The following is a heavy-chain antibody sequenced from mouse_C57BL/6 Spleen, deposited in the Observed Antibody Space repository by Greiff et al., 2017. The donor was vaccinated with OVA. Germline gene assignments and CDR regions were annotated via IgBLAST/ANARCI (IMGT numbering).Heavy chain of an antibody. D-gene: IGHD3-2*02. V-gene: IGHV5-4*03. Sequence: EVKLQESGGGLVKPGGSLKLSCAASGFTFSSYAMSWVRQTPEKRLEWVATISDGGSYTYYPDNVKGRFTISRDNAKNNLYLQMSHLKSEDTAMYYCARVGQLRLPFAYWGQGTLVTVSA. CDR3: ARVGQLRLPFAY. CDR1: GFTFSSYA. J-gene: IGHJ3*01. CDR2: ISDGGSYT.